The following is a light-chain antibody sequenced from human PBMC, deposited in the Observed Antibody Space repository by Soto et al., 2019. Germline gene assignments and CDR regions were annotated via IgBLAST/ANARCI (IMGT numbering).Light chain of an antibody. V-gene: IGLV2-14*01. CDR3: DSYTSGSSYV. Sequence: AALTQPASVSGSPGQSMTISCSGTSSDVGGYNYVSWYQQHPGKAPKLMIYDVSYRPSGVSDRFSGSKSGNTASLTISGLQSEDEADYYCDSYTSGSSYVFGNGTKVTVL. CDR1: SSDVGGYNY. CDR2: DVS. J-gene: IGLJ1*01.